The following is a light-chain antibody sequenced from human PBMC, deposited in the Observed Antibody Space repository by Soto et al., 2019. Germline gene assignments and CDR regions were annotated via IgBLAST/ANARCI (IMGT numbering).Light chain of an antibody. Sequence: QSALTQPASVSGSPGQSITISCTGTSSDVGSYNLVSWYQQHPGKAPKLMIYEVTKRPSGVSNRFSGSKSGNTASLTISGLQAEDEADYYCQSFDSSRIGLLFGGGTKLTVL. CDR3: QSFDSSRIGLL. CDR2: EVT. V-gene: IGLV2-23*02. CDR1: SSDVGSYNL. J-gene: IGLJ2*01.